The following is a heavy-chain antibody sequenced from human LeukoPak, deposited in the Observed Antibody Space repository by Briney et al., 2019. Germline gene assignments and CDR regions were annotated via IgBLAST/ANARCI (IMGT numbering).Heavy chain of an antibody. Sequence: GGSLRLSCTASGFTFGDYAMSWARQAPGKGLEWVGFIRSKAYGGTTEYAASVKGRFTISRDDSKSIAYLQMNSLKTEDTAVYYCTRAYDSSGYYRYFDYWGQGTLVTVSS. J-gene: IGHJ4*02. CDR1: GFTFGDYA. CDR3: TRAYDSSGYYRYFDY. D-gene: IGHD3-22*01. V-gene: IGHV3-49*04. CDR2: IRSKAYGGTT.